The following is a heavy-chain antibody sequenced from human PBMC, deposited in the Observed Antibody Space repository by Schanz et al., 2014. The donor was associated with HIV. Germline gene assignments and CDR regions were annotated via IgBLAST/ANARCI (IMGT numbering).Heavy chain of an antibody. V-gene: IGHV1-69*06. D-gene: IGHD2-15*01. CDR3: ARTHYSVVSSRAMDV. CDR2: IIPVFGTT. CDR1: GGHFASFG. J-gene: IGHJ6*02. Sequence: QVELVQSGPEVKKPGSSVKVSCKASGGHFASFGVSWVRQAPGQRLEWMGGIIPVFGTTNYAQKFQGRVTITADKSTSTAYMELSSLRSEDTAVYYCARTHYSVVSSRAMDVWGQGTTVTVSS.